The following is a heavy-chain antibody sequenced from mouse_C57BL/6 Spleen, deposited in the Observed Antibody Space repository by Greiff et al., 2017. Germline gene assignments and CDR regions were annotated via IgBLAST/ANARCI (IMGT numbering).Heavy chain of an antibody. CDR3: TRGDYLNAMDY. V-gene: IGHV5-9-1*02. CDR1: GFTFSSYA. D-gene: IGHD1-1*02. CDR2: ISSGGDYI. Sequence: EVMLVESGEGLVKPGGSLKLSCAASGFTFSSYAMSWVRQTPEKRLEWVAYISSGGDYIYYADTVKGRFTISRDNARNTLYLQMSSLKSEDTAMYYCTRGDYLNAMDYWGQGTSVTVSS. J-gene: IGHJ4*01.